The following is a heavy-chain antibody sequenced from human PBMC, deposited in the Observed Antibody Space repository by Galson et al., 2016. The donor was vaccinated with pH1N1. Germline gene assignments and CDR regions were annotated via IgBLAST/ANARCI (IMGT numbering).Heavy chain of an antibody. D-gene: IGHD3-9*01. Sequence: SLRLSCAASGFNFGNYWMQWVRQAPGKGLQWVANINQDGDKKYYVGSVEGRFTISRDNAENSLHLQMNNLRDEDTAMYFCARRYFDYWGQGALVTVSP. CDR1: GFNFGNYW. V-gene: IGHV3-7*01. J-gene: IGHJ4*02. CDR3: ARRYFDY. CDR2: INQDGDKK.